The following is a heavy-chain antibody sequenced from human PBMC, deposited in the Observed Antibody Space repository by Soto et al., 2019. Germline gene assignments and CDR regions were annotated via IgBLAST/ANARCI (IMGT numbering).Heavy chain of an antibody. V-gene: IGHV3-23*01. CDR3: AKEPIAVVHNWFDP. CDR1: GFTFSSYA. D-gene: IGHD6-19*01. Sequence: PGGSLRLSCAAFGFTFSSYAMSWVRQAPGKGLEWVSAISGSGGSAYYADSVKGRFTISRDNSKNTLYLQMNSLRAEDTAVYYCAKEPIAVVHNWFDPWGQGALVTVSS. J-gene: IGHJ5*02. CDR2: ISGSGGSA.